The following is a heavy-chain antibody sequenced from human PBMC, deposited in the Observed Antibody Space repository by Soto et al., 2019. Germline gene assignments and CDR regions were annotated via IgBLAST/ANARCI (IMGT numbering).Heavy chain of an antibody. D-gene: IGHD3-10*01. V-gene: IGHV4-61*01. CDR2: VYYSGTT. J-gene: IGHJ4*02. CDR3: ARADGSGSYYLLDY. Sequence: PSETLSLTCTVSGGSVTSGTYFWSWIRQPPGKGLEWIGYVYYSGTTNYNPSLKSRVTILRDTPNNQFSLKLTSVAAADTAVYYCARADGSGSYYLLDYWGQGTLVTVSS. CDR1: GGSVTSGTYF.